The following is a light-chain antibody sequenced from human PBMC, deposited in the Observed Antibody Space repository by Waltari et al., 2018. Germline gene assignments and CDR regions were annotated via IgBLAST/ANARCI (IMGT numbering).Light chain of an antibody. CDR3: QHYDNLLLT. V-gene: IGKV1-33*01. CDR1: QDIANY. Sequence: DIQMTQSPSSLSASVGDRVTISCQASQDIANYLNWYQQKPGTAPKLLIYLASNLETGVPSRFSGSGSGADFTFTISSLQPEDIATDYCQHYDNLLLTFGGGTKVEIK. J-gene: IGKJ4*01. CDR2: LAS.